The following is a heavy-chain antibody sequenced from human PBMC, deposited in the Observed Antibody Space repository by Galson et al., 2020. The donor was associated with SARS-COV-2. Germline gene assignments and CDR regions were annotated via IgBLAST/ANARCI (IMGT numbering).Heavy chain of an antibody. Sequence: ETSETLSLTCTVSGGSISSSSYYWGWIRQPPGKGLEWIGSIYYSGSTYYNPSLKSRVTISVDTSKNQFSLKLSSVTAADTAVYYCATDMTQLRYLDWLCEAGMDVGGQGTTVTVSS. CDR1: GGSISSSSYY. CDR2: IYYSGST. V-gene: IGHV4-39*01. D-gene: IGHD3-9*01. J-gene: IGHJ6*02. CDR3: ATDMTQLRYLDWLCEAGMDV.